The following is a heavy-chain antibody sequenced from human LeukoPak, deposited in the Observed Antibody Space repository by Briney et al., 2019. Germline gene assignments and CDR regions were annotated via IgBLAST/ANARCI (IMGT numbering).Heavy chain of an antibody. D-gene: IGHD5-18*01. Sequence: GGSLRLSCAASGFTFSSYEMNWVRQAPGKGLEWVSYISSSGSTIYYADSVKGRFTISRDNAKNSLYLQMNSLRAEDTALYYCARGYNYGPFDYWGQGTLVTVSS. CDR3: ARGYNYGPFDY. CDR1: GFTFSSYE. J-gene: IGHJ4*02. V-gene: IGHV3-48*03. CDR2: ISSSGSTI.